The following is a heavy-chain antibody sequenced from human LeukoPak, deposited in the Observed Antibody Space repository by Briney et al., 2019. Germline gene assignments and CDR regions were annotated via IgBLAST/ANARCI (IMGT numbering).Heavy chain of an antibody. Sequence: GGSLRLSCAASGSTFSSYAMSWVRQAPGKGLEWVSAISGSGGSTYYADSVKGRFTISRDNSKNTLYLQMNSLRAEDTAVYYCAKAGDDSSGYYYGDYWGQGTLVTVSS. J-gene: IGHJ4*02. CDR3: AKAGDDSSGYYYGDY. D-gene: IGHD3-22*01. V-gene: IGHV3-23*01. CDR2: ISGSGGST. CDR1: GSTFSSYA.